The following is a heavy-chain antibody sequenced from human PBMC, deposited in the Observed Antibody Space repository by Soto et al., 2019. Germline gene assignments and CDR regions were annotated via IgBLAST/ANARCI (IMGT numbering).Heavy chain of an antibody. D-gene: IGHD4-17*01. V-gene: IGHV3-7*01. CDR1: GFTFSSYW. J-gene: IGHJ3*02. CDR3: ASPTVTSHDAFDI. Sequence: GGSLRLSCAASGFTFSSYWMSWVRQAPGKGLEWVANIKQDGSEKYYVDSVKGRFTISRDNAKNSLYLQMNSLRAEDTAVYYCASPTVTSHDAFDIWGQGTMVTVSS. CDR2: IKQDGSEK.